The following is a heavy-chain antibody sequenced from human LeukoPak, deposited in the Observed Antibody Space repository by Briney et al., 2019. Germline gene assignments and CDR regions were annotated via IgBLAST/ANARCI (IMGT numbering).Heavy chain of an antibody. CDR3: ARGFRLTPPNDAFDA. V-gene: IGHV3-30*02. Sequence: GGSLRLSCAVSGFTFKTAGMHWVRQAPGKGLEWVAFIRYDGSEKFYAGSVKGRFTISRDDSENTLYLYMNSLTPEDTAVYSCARGFRLTPPNDAFDAWGQGTMVSVSS. CDR2: IRYDGSEK. J-gene: IGHJ3*01. D-gene: IGHD2-15*01. CDR1: GFTFKTAG.